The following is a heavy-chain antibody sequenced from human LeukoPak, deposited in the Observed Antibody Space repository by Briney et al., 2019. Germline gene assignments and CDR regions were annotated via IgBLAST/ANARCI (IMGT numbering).Heavy chain of an antibody. CDR1: GGSISSSNW. Sequence: SETLSLTCAVSGGSISSSNWWSWVRQPPGKGLEWIGEIYHSGSTNYNPSLKSRVTISVDKSKNQFSLKLSSVTAADTAVYYCARGKIYCSSTSCYSDYYYGMDVWGQGTTVTVSS. J-gene: IGHJ6*02. V-gene: IGHV4-4*02. CDR3: ARGKIYCSSTSCYSDYYYGMDV. D-gene: IGHD2-2*01. CDR2: IYHSGST.